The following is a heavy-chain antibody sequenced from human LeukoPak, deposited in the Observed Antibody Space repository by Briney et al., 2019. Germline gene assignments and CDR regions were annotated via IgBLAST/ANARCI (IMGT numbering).Heavy chain of an antibody. CDR1: GYTFTSYA. CDR2: INTNTGNP. J-gene: IGHJ4*02. Sequence: ASVKVSCKASGYTFTSYAMNWVRQAPGQGLEWMGWINTNTGNPTYAQGFTGRFVFSLDTSVSTAYLRISSLKAEDTAVYYCARDFRIHDYGGITVDYWGQGTLVTVSS. CDR3: ARDFRIHDYGGITVDY. D-gene: IGHD4-23*01. V-gene: IGHV7-4-1*02.